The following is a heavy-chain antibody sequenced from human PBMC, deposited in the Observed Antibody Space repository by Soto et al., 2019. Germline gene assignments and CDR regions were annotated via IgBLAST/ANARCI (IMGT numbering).Heavy chain of an antibody. J-gene: IGHJ3*02. V-gene: IGHV1-69*02. CDR3: ARGNGSGSYYPDAFDI. CDR2: IIPILGIA. D-gene: IGHD3-10*01. CDR1: GGTFSSYT. Sequence: ASVKVSCKASGGTFSSYTISWVRQAPGQGLEWMGRIIPILGIANYAQKFQGRVTITADKSTSTAYMELSSLRSEDTAVYYCARGNGSGSYYPDAFDIWGQGTMVTVSS.